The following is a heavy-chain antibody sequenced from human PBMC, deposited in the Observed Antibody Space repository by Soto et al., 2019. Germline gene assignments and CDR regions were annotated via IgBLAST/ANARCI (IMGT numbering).Heavy chain of an antibody. J-gene: IGHJ5*02. V-gene: IGHV4-39*01. Sequence: QLQLQESGPGLVKPSETLSLTCTVSGGSISSSSYYWGWIRQPPGKGLEWIGSIYYSGSTYYNPSLKSRVTISVDTSKNQFSLKLSSVTAADTAVYYCARPNIAARHGRGWFDPWGQGTLVTVSS. D-gene: IGHD6-6*01. CDR3: ARPNIAARHGRGWFDP. CDR2: IYYSGST. CDR1: GGSISSSSYY.